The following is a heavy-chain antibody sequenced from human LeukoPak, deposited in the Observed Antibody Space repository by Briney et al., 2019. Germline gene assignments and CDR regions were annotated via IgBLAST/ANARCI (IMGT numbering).Heavy chain of an antibody. V-gene: IGHV1-69*04. CDR3: ASAKARETTTVTKGGEDY. J-gene: IGHJ4*02. Sequence: SVKVSCKASGGTFSSYAISWVRQAPGQGLEWMGRIIPILGTANYAQKFQGRVTITADKSTCTAYMELSSLRSEDTAVYYCASAKARETTTVTKGGEDYWGQGTLVTVSS. D-gene: IGHD4-17*01. CDR1: GGTFSSYA. CDR2: IIPILGTA.